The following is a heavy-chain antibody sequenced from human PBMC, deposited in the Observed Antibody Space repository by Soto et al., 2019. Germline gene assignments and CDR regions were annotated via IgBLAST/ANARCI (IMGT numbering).Heavy chain of an antibody. CDR1: GYSFTSYW. CDR3: SKRSPPIAKVRGVTDFDY. J-gene: IGHJ4*02. D-gene: IGHD3-10*01. Sequence: GESLKISCKGSGYSFTSYWISWVRQMPGKGLEWMGRIDPSDSYTNYSPSFQGHVTISADKSISTAYLQWSSLKASDTAMYYCSKRSPPIAKVRGVTDFDYWGQGTLVTVSS. V-gene: IGHV5-10-1*01. CDR2: IDPSDSYT.